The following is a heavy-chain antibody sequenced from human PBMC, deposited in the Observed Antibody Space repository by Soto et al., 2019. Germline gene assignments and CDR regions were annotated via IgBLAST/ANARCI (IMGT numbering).Heavy chain of an antibody. D-gene: IGHD3-22*01. CDR2: IRSKAYGGTT. CDR1: GFPLGDYS. V-gene: IGHV3-49*04. CDR3: TFLGYYDSSGYYYGPGDYGMDV. J-gene: IGHJ6*02. Sequence: QPAGSLRPSCTASGFPLGDYSMSWVRPAPGKGLEWVGFIRSKAYGGTTEYAASVKGRFTISRDDSKSIAYLQMNSLKTEDTAVYYCTFLGYYDSSGYYYGPGDYGMDVWGQGTTVTLSS.